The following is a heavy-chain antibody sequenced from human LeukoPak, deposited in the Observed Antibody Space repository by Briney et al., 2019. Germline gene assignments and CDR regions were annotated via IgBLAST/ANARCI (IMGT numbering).Heavy chain of an antibody. CDR3: GIFMDVVPGSMS. CDR2: ISHGGIT. D-gene: IGHD2-2*01. V-gene: IGHV4-34*08. CDR1: GFTFSSYS. Sequence: ESLRLSCAASGFTFSSYSMNWVRQAPGKGLEWIGEISHGGITKHNPSLKSRVTMSQDTSKRQFSLKMNSMTAADTGVYYCGIFMDVVPGSMSWGLGTLVTVSS. J-gene: IGHJ4*02.